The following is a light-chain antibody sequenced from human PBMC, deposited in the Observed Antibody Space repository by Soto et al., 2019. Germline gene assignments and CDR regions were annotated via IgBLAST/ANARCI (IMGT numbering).Light chain of an antibody. Sequence: EVVMTQSPATLSVSPGERATLSCRASQSVSSNLAWYQQKPGQGPRLLIYDASTRATGIPARFSGSGSGTEFTLTISSLQSEDFAVYYCQQCNDWPWTFGQGTKVDIK. V-gene: IGKV3-15*01. CDR1: QSVSSN. J-gene: IGKJ1*01. CDR2: DAS. CDR3: QQCNDWPWT.